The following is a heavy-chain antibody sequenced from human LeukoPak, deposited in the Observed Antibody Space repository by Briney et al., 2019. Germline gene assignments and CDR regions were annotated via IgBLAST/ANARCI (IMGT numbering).Heavy chain of an antibody. D-gene: IGHD3-10*01. Sequence: SETLSLTCAVSGYSISSGYYWGWIRQPPGKGLEWIGSICHSGSTYYNPSLKSRVTISVDTSKNQFSLKLSSVTAADTAVYYCASRLLWFGELSHFDYWGQGTLVTVSS. CDR2: ICHSGST. CDR1: GYSISSGYY. J-gene: IGHJ4*02. CDR3: ASRLLWFGELSHFDY. V-gene: IGHV4-38-2*01.